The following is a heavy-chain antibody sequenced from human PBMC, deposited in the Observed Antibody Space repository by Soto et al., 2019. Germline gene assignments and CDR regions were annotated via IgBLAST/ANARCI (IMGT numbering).Heavy chain of an antibody. J-gene: IGHJ6*03. Sequence: EVQLLESGGGLVQPGGSLRLSCAASGFTFSIYAMSWVRQAPGKGLEWVSIVTNSGGSTYYADSVKGRFTISRDNSKNLLYLQMNSLRAEDTAVYYCAKSDPHTSIWVGLTEYYIDVWGKGTTVTVSS. CDR3: AKSDPHTSIWVGLTEYYIDV. D-gene: IGHD1-20*01. V-gene: IGHV3-23*01. CDR2: VTNSGGST. CDR1: GFTFSIYA.